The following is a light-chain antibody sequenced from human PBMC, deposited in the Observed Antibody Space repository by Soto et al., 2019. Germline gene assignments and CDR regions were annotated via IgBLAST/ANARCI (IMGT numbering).Light chain of an antibody. CDR3: QQSYSTPFT. V-gene: IGKV1-39*01. CDR1: QSISSY. Sequence: DIPMTQSPSSLSASVGDRVTITCRTSQSISSYLNWYQQKPGEAPKLLMYAASSLQSGVPSRFSGGGSGTDFTLTISSLQPEDFATYYCQQSYSTPFTFGPGTKVDFK. CDR2: AAS. J-gene: IGKJ3*01.